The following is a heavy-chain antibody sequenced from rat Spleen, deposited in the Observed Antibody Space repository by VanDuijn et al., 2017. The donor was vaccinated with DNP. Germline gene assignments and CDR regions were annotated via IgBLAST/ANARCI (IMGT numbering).Heavy chain of an antibody. Sequence: EVQLVESDGGLVQPGRSLKLSCAASGFIFSDYYMAWVRQAPKKGLEWVATISYDGSSTYYRDSVKGRFTISRDNAKSTLYLQMDSLRSEDTATYYCARRPSYFDYWGQGVMVTVSS. CDR3: ARRPSYFDY. CDR2: ISYDGSST. J-gene: IGHJ2*01. V-gene: IGHV5-7*01. CDR1: GFIFSDYY.